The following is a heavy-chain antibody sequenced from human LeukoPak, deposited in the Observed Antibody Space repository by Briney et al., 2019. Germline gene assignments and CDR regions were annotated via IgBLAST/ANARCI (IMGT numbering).Heavy chain of an antibody. V-gene: IGHV4-34*01. J-gene: IGHJ5*02. Sequence: SETLSLTCAVYGGSFSGYNWSWIRQPPGKGLEWIGEINHRASTNYNPSFKSRVTISVDTSKNQFSLKLSSVAAADTAVYYCAGSIIVATEENWFDPWGQGTLVTVSS. D-gene: IGHD5-12*01. CDR3: AGSIIVATEENWFDP. CDR1: GGSFSGYN. CDR2: INHRAST.